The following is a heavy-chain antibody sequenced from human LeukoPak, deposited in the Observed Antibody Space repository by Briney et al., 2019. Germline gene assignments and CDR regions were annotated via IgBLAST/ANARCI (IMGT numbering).Heavy chain of an antibody. CDR3: AREPPMVGDYYFGMDV. D-gene: IGHD3-10*02. CDR2: IYRGGSK. CDR1: GFTVSNYY. Sequence: GGSLRLSCAVSGFTVSNYYMHWVCQAPGKGLEWVSVIYRGGSKYYADSVKGRFIFSRDQSNNMLDPQLNSLRAEDTAVYYCAREPPMVGDYYFGMDVRGQGTTVTVSS. J-gene: IGHJ6*02. V-gene: IGHV3-66*01.